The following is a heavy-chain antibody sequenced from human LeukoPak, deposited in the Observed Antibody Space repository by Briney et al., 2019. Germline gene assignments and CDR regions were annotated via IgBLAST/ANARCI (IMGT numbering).Heavy chain of an antibody. D-gene: IGHD1-26*01. V-gene: IGHV4-30-2*01. J-gene: IGHJ6*03. CDR3: ARDLAFRVPGSGPYSGSPNPITDPYYYYYMDV. CDR1: GGSISSGGYY. Sequence: SETLSLTCTVSGGSISSGGYYWSWIRQPPGKGLEWIGYIYHSGSTYYNPSLKSRVTISVDRSKNQFSLKLSSVTAADTAVYYCARDLAFRVPGSGPYSGSPNPITDPYYYYYMDVWGKGTTVTVSS. CDR2: IYHSGST.